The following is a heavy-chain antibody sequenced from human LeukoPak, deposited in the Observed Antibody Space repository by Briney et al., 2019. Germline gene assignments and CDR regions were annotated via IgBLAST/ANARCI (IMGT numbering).Heavy chain of an antibody. V-gene: IGHV4-59*01. Sequence: SETLSLTCTVSGGSLSSYYWSWIRQPPGQGLEWIGYIYYSGSTNYNPPLKSRVTISVDTSKNQFSLKLSSVTAADTAVYYCARGGGLYSSSPSRSFGYWGQGTLVTVSS. CDR1: GGSLSSYY. J-gene: IGHJ4*02. CDR2: IYYSGST. D-gene: IGHD6-13*01. CDR3: ARGGGLYSSSPSRSFGY.